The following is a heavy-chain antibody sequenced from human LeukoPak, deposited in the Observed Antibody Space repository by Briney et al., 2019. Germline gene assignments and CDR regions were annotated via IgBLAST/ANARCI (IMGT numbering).Heavy chain of an antibody. D-gene: IGHD2-21*01. CDR3: ARVGDAPYYYYMDV. CDR2: ISYDGSNK. J-gene: IGHJ6*03. CDR1: GFTFSSYA. V-gene: IGHV3-30-3*01. Sequence: PGGSLRLSCAASGFTFSSYAMHWVRQAPGKGLEWVAVISYDGSNKYYADSVKGRFTISRDNSKNTLYLQMNSLGAEDTAVYYCARVGDAPYYYYMDVWGKGTTVTVAS.